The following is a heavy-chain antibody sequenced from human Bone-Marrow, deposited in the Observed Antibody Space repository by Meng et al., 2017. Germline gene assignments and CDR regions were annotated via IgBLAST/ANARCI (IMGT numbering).Heavy chain of an antibody. Sequence: GESLKISCAACGFTSSSSDLHWVRQTSGEGLQWVSTLGTAGDASYPGSVKGQFTISRESAKNSLYLQMNSLRAGDTAVYYCASGKGYCSGGSCRFDPWGQGTLVTVSS. CDR3: ASGKGYCSGGSCRFDP. CDR2: LGTAGDA. J-gene: IGHJ5*02. CDR1: GFTSSSSD. D-gene: IGHD2-15*01. V-gene: IGHV3-13*03.